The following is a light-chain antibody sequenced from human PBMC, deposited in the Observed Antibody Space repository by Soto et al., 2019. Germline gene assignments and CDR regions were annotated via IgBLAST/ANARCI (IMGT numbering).Light chain of an antibody. CDR2: AAS. CDR1: QSVSSY. V-gene: IGKV3-20*01. J-gene: IGKJ1*01. Sequence: EVVLTQSRATLSLSPGERATLSCRASQSVSSYLAWYQQKPGQAPRLLIYAASSRATGIPDRFSGGGSGTDFTLTISRLEPEDFAVYYCQQCGSSPWTFGQGTKVDIK. CDR3: QQCGSSPWT.